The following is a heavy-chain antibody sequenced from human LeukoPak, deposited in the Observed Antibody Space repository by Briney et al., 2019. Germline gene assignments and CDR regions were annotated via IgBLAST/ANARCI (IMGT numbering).Heavy chain of an antibody. Sequence: SETLSLTCAVYGGSFSGYYWSWIRQPPGKGLEWIVESNHSGSTNYNPSLKSRVTITVDTSKNQFSLKLSSVTAADTAVYYCASQAYCSGGSCSSDRNHYYYGMDVWGQGTTVTVSS. CDR3: ASQAYCSGGSCSSDRNHYYYGMDV. J-gene: IGHJ6*02. CDR1: GGSFSGYY. D-gene: IGHD2-15*01. V-gene: IGHV4-34*01. CDR2: SNHSGST.